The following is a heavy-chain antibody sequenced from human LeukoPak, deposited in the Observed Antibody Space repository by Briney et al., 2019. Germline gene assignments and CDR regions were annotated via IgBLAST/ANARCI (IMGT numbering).Heavy chain of an antibody. CDR1: GYSISSGYY. CDR3: ARDNSVRDEAWWFNP. Sequence: SETLSLTCTVSGYSISSGYYWGWIRQPPGKGLEWIGSIYHSGSTNYNPSLKSRVTISVDTSKNQFSLKLSSVTAADTAVYYCARDNSVRDEAWWFNPWGQGTLVTVSS. J-gene: IGHJ5*02. CDR2: IYHSGST. D-gene: IGHD5-24*01. V-gene: IGHV4-38-2*02.